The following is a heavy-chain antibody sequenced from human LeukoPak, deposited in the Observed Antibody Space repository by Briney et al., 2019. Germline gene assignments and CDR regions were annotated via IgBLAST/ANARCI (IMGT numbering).Heavy chain of an antibody. CDR3: ARVEVISGSYHVDY. CDR2: LFSNGNS. Sequence: PSETLSLTCTVSGGSISGGSYRWSWIRQPAGKGLEWIGRLFSNGNSNYNPSLKSRATISVDRSKNQFSLKLSSVTAADTAVYYCARVEVISGSYHVDYWGQGTLVTVSS. V-gene: IGHV4-61*02. J-gene: IGHJ4*02. D-gene: IGHD1-26*01. CDR1: GGSISGGSYR.